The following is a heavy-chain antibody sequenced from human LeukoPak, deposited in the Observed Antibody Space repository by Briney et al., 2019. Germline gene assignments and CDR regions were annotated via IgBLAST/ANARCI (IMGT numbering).Heavy chain of an antibody. CDR3: ATGGEWRDY. CDR1: GFTFSNSW. D-gene: IGHD3-3*01. V-gene: IGHV3-7*01. CDR2: IKEDGSDK. Sequence: GSLRLSCAASGFTFSNSWMSWVRQAPGKGLEWVANIKEDGSDKFYVESVKGRFSISRDNAKNSLFLQMRSLRVEDTAVYYCATGGEWRDYWGQGTLVTVSS. J-gene: IGHJ4*02.